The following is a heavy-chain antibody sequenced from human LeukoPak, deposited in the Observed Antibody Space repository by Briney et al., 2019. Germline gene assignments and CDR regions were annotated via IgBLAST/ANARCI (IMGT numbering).Heavy chain of an antibody. V-gene: IGHV4-59*01. CDR3: ARDYDY. Sequence: SETLSLTCTVSGGSISSYYWSWIRQPPGKGLEWIGYIYYSGSTNYNPSLKSRVTISVDTSKNQFSLKLSSVTAADTAVYYCARDYDYWGQGTLVTVSS. CDR1: GGSISSYY. J-gene: IGHJ4*02. CDR2: IYYSGST.